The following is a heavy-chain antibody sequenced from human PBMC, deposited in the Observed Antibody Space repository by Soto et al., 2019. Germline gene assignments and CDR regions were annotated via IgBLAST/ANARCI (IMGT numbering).Heavy chain of an antibody. CDR2: INSDGSST. D-gene: IGHD3-3*01. V-gene: IGHV3-74*01. CDR3: ARNPITIFGVAELDY. Sequence: GGSLRLSCAASGFTFSSYWMHWVRQAPGKGLVWVSRINSDGSSTSYADSVKGRFTISRDNAKNTLYLQMNSLRAEDTAVYYCARNPITIFGVAELDYWGQGTLVTVSS. J-gene: IGHJ4*02. CDR1: GFTFSSYW.